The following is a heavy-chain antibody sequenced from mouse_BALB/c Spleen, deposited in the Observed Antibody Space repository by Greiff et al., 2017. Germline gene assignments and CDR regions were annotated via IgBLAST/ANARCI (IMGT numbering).Heavy chain of an antibody. CDR3: TRSGGNYPAWFAY. J-gene: IGHJ3*01. CDR2: IYPGNSDT. V-gene: IGHV1-5*01. D-gene: IGHD2-1*01. CDR1: GYTFTSYW. Sequence: VQLQQSGTVLARPGASVKMSCKASGYTFTSYWMHWVKQRPGQGLEWIGAIYPGNSDTSYNQKFKGKAKLTAVTSTSTAYMELSSLTNEDSAVYYCTRSGGNYPAWFAYWGQGTLVTVSA.